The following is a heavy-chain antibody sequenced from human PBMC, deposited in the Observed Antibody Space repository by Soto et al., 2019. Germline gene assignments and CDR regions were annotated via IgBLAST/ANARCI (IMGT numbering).Heavy chain of an antibody. CDR2: IKVGSSRI. Sequence: VGSLRLSCIGSGFSFSAYNMNWVRQAPGKGLEWVSSIKVGSSRIYQPDSMKGRFTISRDDARNSVYLQINSLRAEDTALYCCVRSPKIGVRGAFWGRGTQVTVSS. J-gene: IGHJ1*01. CDR1: GFSFSAYN. CDR3: VRSPKIGVRGAF. V-gene: IGHV3-21*01. D-gene: IGHD3-16*01.